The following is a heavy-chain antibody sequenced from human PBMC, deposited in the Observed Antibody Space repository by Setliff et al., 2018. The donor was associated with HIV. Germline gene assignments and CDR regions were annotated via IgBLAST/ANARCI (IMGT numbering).Heavy chain of an antibody. J-gene: IGHJ5*01. Sequence: GGSLRLSCALSGFSVGTNYMNWVRQAPGKGLEWVSVLYSGGATDYADSVKGRFTISRDNSKNTLYLQMNSLRAEDTAVYYCARPPLRTNTVYGILGNWFDSWGRGTLVTVSS. CDR2: LYSGGAT. V-gene: IGHV3-53*01. CDR1: GFSVGTNY. D-gene: IGHD2-8*01. CDR3: ARPPLRTNTVYGILGNWFDS.